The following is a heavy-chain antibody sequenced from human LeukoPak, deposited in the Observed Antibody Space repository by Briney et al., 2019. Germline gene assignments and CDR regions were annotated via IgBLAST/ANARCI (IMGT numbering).Heavy chain of an antibody. CDR1: GFTFSSYW. CDR3: ARVSIPGYSSSPLDY. CDR2: IKQDGSEK. Sequence: GGSLRLSCAASGFTFSSYWMSWVRQAPGKGLEWVANIKQDGSEKYYVDSVKGRFTISRDNAKNSLYLQMNSLRAEDTAVYYCARVSIPGYSSSPLDYWGQGTLVTVSS. V-gene: IGHV3-7*01. J-gene: IGHJ4*02. D-gene: IGHD6-13*01.